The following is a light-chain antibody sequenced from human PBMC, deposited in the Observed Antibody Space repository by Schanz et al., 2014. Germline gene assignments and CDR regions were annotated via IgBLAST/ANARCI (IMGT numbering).Light chain of an antibody. CDR2: GAS. J-gene: IGKJ3*01. Sequence: DIQMTQSPSSLSASVGDRVTITCRASQGIRNYLAWYQHKPGKVPTLLIYGASTLRPGVPSRFSGSGSGTDFTLTISSLQSEDFAVYYCQQYNNWPPLFTFGPGTKVDIK. V-gene: IGKV1-27*01. CDR3: QQYNNWPPLFT. CDR1: QGIRNY.